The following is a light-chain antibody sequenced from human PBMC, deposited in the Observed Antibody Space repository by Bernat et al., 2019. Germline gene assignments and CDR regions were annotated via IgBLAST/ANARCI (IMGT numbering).Light chain of an antibody. V-gene: IGKV1-39*01. J-gene: IGKJ1*01. CDR3: QQSYGFPRT. CDR1: QSISRY. Sequence: DIQITQSPSSLSASVGDRVTITCRASQSISRYLHWYQQKPGEAPTLLIFPVSSLESGVPSRFSGSGSGTVFTLSISSLQPEDSATYFCQQSYGFPRTFGQGTKVEI. CDR2: PVS.